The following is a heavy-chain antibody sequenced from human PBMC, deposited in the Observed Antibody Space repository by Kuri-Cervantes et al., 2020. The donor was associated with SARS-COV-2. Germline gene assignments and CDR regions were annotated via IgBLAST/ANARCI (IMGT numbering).Heavy chain of an antibody. J-gene: IGHJ4*02. CDR1: DGSISSGGYS. Sequence: LSFAVPDGSISSGGYSWSWIRQPPGKGLEWIGYIYHSGSTYYNPSLNSRVTISIDRSKNQFSLKLSSVTAADTAVYYCARISTYYFDYWGQGTLVTVSS. CDR3: ARISTYYFDY. V-gene: IGHV4-30-2*01. CDR2: IYHSGST.